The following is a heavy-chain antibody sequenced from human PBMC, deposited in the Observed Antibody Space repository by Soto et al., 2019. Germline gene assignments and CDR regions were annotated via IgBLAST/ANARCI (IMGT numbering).Heavy chain of an antibody. CDR3: ARGTTVAADYDAFDI. Sequence: QVPLVQSGAEVKKPGSSVKVSCKASGGTFSSYTISWVRQAPGQGLEWMGRIIPILGIANYAQKFQGRVTITADKSTSTAYMELSSLRSEDTAVYYCARGTTVAADYDAFDIWGQGTMVTVSS. V-gene: IGHV1-69*02. J-gene: IGHJ3*02. D-gene: IGHD6-19*01. CDR1: GGTFSSYT. CDR2: IIPILGIA.